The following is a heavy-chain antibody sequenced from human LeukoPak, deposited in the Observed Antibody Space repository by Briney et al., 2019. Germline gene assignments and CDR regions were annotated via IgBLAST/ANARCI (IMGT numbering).Heavy chain of an antibody. CDR2: IYYSGST. J-gene: IGHJ4*02. D-gene: IGHD3-22*01. CDR1: GDSIRTYY. Sequence: PSETLSLTCTVSGDSIRTYYWSWIRQPPGKGLEWIGYIYYSGSTNYNPSLKSRVTISVDTSKNQFSLKLRSVTAADTAVYYCARGYDNSGYILDYWGQGTLANVSS. V-gene: IGHV4-59*01. CDR3: ARGYDNSGYILDY.